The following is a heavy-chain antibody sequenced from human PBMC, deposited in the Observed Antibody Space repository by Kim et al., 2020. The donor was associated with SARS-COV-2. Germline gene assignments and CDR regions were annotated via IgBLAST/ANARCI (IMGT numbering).Heavy chain of an antibody. V-gene: IGHV3-23*01. CDR1: GFTFSSYA. CDR3: AKSSSTWENDAFDI. CDR2: ITVSGSNT. J-gene: IGHJ3*02. D-gene: IGHD2-2*01. Sequence: GGSLRLSCAASGFTFSSYAMTWVRQAPGKGPEWVSAITVSGSNTYYADSVRGRFTISRDNSKNTLYLQMNSLRADDTAVYYCAKSSSTWENDAFDIWGQGTMVTVSS.